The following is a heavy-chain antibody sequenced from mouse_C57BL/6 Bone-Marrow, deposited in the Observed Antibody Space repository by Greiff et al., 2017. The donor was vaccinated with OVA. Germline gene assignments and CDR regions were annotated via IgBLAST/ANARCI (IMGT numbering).Heavy chain of an antibody. Sequence: VQLQQSGPELVKPGASVKMSCKASGYTFTDYNMHWVKRSHGKSLEWIGYINPNNGGTSYNQKFKGKATLTVNKSSSTAYMELRSLTSEDSAVYYCVDGYGFAYWGQGTLVTVSA. V-gene: IGHV1-22*01. D-gene: IGHD2-3*01. J-gene: IGHJ3*01. CDR3: VDGYGFAY. CDR2: INPNNGGT. CDR1: GYTFTDYN.